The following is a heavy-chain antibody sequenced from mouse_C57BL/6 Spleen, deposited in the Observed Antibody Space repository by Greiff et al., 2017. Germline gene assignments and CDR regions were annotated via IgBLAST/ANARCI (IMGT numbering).Heavy chain of an antibody. CDR1: GYSITSGYY. J-gene: IGHJ2*01. CDR3: ACATDYFDY. CDR2: ISYDGSN. Sequence: DVQLQESGPGLVKPSQSLSLTCSVTGYSITSGYYWNWIRQFPGNKLEWMGYISYDGSNNYNPSLKNRISITRDTSKNQFFLKLNSVTTEDTATYYCACATDYFDYWGQGTTLTVSS. D-gene: IGHD1-1*01. V-gene: IGHV3-6*01.